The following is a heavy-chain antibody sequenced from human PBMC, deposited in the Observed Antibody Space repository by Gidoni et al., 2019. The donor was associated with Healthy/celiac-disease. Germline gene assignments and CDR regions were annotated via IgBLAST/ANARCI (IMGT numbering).Heavy chain of an antibody. V-gene: IGHV3-30*18. CDR3: AKAKEGEGYYDFWSGYGYGMDV. D-gene: IGHD3-3*01. Sequence: QVQLVESGGGVVQPGRSLRLSCAASGFTFSSYGMHWVRQAPGKGLGWVAVIAYDGSNKYYADSVKGRFTISRDNSKNTLYLQMNSLRAEDTAVYYCAKAKEGEGYYDFWSGYGYGMDVWGQGTTVTVSS. CDR1: GFTFSSYG. J-gene: IGHJ6*02. CDR2: IAYDGSNK.